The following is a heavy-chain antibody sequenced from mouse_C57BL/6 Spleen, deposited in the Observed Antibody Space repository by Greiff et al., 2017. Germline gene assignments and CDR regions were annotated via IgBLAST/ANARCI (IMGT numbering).Heavy chain of an antibody. CDR3: ARCYDYDGYFDV. D-gene: IGHD2-4*01. Sequence: QVQLQQPGAELVKPGASVKLSCKASGYTFTSYWMQWVKQRHGQGLEWIGEIDPSDSYTNYNQKFKGKATLTVDTSSSTAYMQLSSLTSEDSAVYYCARCYDYDGYFDVWGTGTTVTVSS. V-gene: IGHV1-50*01. CDR2: IDPSDSYT. J-gene: IGHJ1*03. CDR1: GYTFTSYW.